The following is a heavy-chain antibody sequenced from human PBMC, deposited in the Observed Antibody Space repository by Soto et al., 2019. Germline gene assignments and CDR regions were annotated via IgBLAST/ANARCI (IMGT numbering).Heavy chain of an antibody. CDR2: ISGSGGST. V-gene: IGHV3-23*01. Sequence: EVQLLESGGGLVQPGGSLRLSCAASGFTFSSYAMSWVRQAPGKGLEWVSAISGSGGSTYYADSVKGRFTISRDNSKNTLYLQMNSLRAEDTAVYYCASFDFWSGSNDYWGQGTLVTVSS. J-gene: IGHJ4*02. CDR3: ASFDFWSGSNDY. D-gene: IGHD3-3*01. CDR1: GFTFSSYA.